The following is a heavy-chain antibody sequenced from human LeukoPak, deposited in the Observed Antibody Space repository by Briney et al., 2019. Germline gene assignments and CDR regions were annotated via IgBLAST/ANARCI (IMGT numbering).Heavy chain of an antibody. CDR2: IYYSGST. J-gene: IGHJ4*02. CDR1: GDSISSYY. D-gene: IGHD3-10*01. Sequence: SETLSLTCTVSGDSISSYYWSWIRQPPGKGLEWIGYIYYSGSTNYNPSLKSRVTISVDTSKNQFSLKLSSVTAADTAVYYCARRGGGLLWFGTKMGYFDYWGQGTLVTVSS. CDR3: ARRGGGLLWFGTKMGYFDY. V-gene: IGHV4-59*12.